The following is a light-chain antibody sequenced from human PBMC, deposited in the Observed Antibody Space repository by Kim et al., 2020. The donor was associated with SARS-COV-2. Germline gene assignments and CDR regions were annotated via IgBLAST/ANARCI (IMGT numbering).Light chain of an antibody. J-gene: IGLJ1*01. CDR1: SSNSGSKY. CDR3: AAWDDSLSGYV. CDR2: RNN. V-gene: IGLV1-47*01. Sequence: GQRVTISCSGSSSNSGSKYVYWYQQLPGTAPKRLIYRNNQRPSGVPDRFSGYKSGTSASLAISGLRSEDEADYYCAAWDDSLSGYVFGTGTKVTVL.